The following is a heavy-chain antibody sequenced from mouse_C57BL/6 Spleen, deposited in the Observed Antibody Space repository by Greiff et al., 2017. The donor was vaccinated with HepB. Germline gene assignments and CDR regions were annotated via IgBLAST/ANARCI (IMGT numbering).Heavy chain of an antibody. D-gene: IGHD2-4*01. J-gene: IGHJ3*01. CDR2: IYPRDGST. CDR1: GYTFTSYD. Sequence: VKLQESGPELVKPGASVKLSCKASGYTFTSYDINWVKQRPGQGLEWIGWIYPRDGSTKYNDKFKGKATLTVDTSSSTAYMELHSLTSEGSAVYFCARYMGLRQATWFAYGGQGTLVAVSA. CDR3: ARYMGLRQATWFAY. V-gene: IGHV1-85*01.